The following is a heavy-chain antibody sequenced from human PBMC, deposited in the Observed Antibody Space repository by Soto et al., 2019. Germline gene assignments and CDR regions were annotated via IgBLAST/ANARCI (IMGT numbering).Heavy chain of an antibody. V-gene: IGHV3-7*01. CDR2: IKQDGSEK. CDR1: GFTFSSYW. Sequence: EVQLVESGGGLVQPRGSLRLSCAASGFTFSSYWMSWVRQAPGKGLEWVANIKQDGSEKYYVDSVKGRFTISRDNAKNSLHLEMNSLRAEDTAVYYCARGGYERAFDIWGQGTMVTVSS. J-gene: IGHJ3*02. D-gene: IGHD5-18*01. CDR3: ARGGYERAFDI.